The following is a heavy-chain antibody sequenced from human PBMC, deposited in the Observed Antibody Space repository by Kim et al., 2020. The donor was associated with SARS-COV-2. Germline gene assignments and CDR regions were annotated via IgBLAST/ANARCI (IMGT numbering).Heavy chain of an antibody. D-gene: IGHD1-1*01. V-gene: IGHV3-21*01. CDR1: GFTFSSYN. CDR2: ISSSSSYI. CDR3: ATVPTTETANDY. J-gene: IGHJ4*02. Sequence: GGSLRLSCVVSGFTFSSYNMNWVRQAPGKGLEWVSSISSSSSYIYYADSVKGRFTISRDNAKNSLYLQMNSLRAEDTAVYYCATVPTTETANDYWGQGTLVTVSS.